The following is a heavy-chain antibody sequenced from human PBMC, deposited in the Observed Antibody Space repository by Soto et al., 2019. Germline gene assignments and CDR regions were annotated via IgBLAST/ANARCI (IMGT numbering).Heavy chain of an antibody. Sequence: SVSNAWMNWVRQAPGKGLEWVARIKSKTDGGTTDYAAPVKGRFTISRDDSKNTLYLQMNSLKTEDTAVYYCTTEGYSYGDFDYWGQGTLVTVSS. V-gene: IGHV3-15*07. CDR2: IKSKTDGGTT. CDR1: SVSNAW. J-gene: IGHJ4*02. D-gene: IGHD5-18*01. CDR3: TTEGYSYGDFDY.